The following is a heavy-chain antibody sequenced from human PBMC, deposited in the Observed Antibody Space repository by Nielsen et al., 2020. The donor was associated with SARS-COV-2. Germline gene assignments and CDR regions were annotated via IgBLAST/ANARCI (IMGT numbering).Heavy chain of an antibody. Sequence: GGSLRLSCAASGFTSSSYGMHWVRQAPGKGLEWVAVISYDGSNKYYADSVKGRFTISRDNSKNTLYLQMNSLRAEDTAVYYCARTPLPTYYDSSGYYLFDYWGQGTLVTVSS. D-gene: IGHD3-22*01. CDR3: ARTPLPTYYDSSGYYLFDY. CDR2: ISYDGSNK. CDR1: GFTSSSYG. V-gene: IGHV3-30*03. J-gene: IGHJ4*02.